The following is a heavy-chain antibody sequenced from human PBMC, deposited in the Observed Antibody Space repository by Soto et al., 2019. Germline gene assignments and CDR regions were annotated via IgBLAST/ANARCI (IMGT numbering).Heavy chain of an antibody. CDR1: GFSLSNARMG. D-gene: IGHD3-22*01. V-gene: IGHV2-26*01. J-gene: IGHJ4*02. CDR2: IFSNDEK. Sequence: SGPTLVNPTETLTLTCTVSGFSLSNARMGVSWIRQPPGKALEWLAHIFSNDEKSYSTSLKSRLTISKDTSKSQVVLTMTNMDPVDTATYYCARSPYYYDSSGQGGSTSFGFFDYWGQGTLVTVSS. CDR3: ARSPYYYDSSGQGGSTSFGFFDY.